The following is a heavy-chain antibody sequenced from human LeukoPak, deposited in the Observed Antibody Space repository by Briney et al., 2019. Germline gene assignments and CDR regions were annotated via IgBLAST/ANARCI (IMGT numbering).Heavy chain of an antibody. Sequence: PGGSLRLSCAASGFTFSSYSMNWVRQAPGKGLEWVSSISSSSSYIYYADSVKGRFTISRDNAKNSLYLQMNSLRAEDTAVYYCARAPELRFLEWLLPYFDYWGQGTLVTVSS. CDR2: ISSSSSYI. V-gene: IGHV3-21*01. J-gene: IGHJ4*02. D-gene: IGHD3-3*01. CDR3: ARAPELRFLEWLLPYFDY. CDR1: GFTFSSYS.